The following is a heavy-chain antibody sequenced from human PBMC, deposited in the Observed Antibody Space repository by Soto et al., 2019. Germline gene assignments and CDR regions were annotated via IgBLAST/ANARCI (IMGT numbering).Heavy chain of an antibody. CDR1: GGSISSYY. CDR3: ARSLEKSTLDV. CDR2: IYYSGST. V-gene: IGHV4-59*08. Sequence: SETLSLTCTVSGGSISSYYWSWIRQPPGKGLEWIGYIYYSGSTNYNPSLKSRVTISVDTSKNQFSLKLSSVTAADTAVYYCARSLEKSTLDVWGKGTTVTVSS. D-gene: IGHD3-3*02. J-gene: IGHJ6*04.